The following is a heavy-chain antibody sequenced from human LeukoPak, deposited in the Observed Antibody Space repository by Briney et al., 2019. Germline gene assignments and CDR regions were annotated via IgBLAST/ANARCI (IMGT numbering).Heavy chain of an antibody. CDR1: GGSITSGDYY. Sequence: SETLSLTCTVSGGSITSGDYYWSWIRQPPGKGLEWIGYISYSGSTSYNPSLKSPFTISMDTSKNQFSLRLSSVTAADTAIYFCARALNYDFWSAYYYYMDVWPGGTTVTVSS. CDR3: ARALNYDFWSAYYYYMDV. CDR2: ISYSGST. V-gene: IGHV4-30-4*01. D-gene: IGHD3-3*01. J-gene: IGHJ6*03.